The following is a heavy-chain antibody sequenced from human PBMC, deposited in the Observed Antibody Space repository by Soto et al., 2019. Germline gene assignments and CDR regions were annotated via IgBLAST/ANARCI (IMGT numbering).Heavy chain of an antibody. J-gene: IGHJ4*02. V-gene: IGHV3-73*02. Sequence: EVQLVESGGGLVQPGGSLKLSCAASGFTFSGSAMHWVRQASGKGLEWVGRIRSQANSYATAYAASVKGRFTISRDDSKNTAYLQMNSLKTEDTAVYYCTRPTGSCDYWGQGTLVTVSS. CDR2: IRSQANSYAT. CDR1: GFTFSGSA. CDR3: TRPTGSCDY. D-gene: IGHD1-26*01.